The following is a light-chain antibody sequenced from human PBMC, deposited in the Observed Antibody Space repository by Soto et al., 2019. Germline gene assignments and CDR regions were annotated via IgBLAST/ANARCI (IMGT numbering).Light chain of an antibody. CDR1: SSDVGSYNL. CDR2: EGS. CDR3: CSYAGSSTVV. J-gene: IGLJ2*01. Sequence: QSALNQPASVSGSPGQSITISCTGTSSDVGSYNLVSWYQQHPGKAPKLMIYEGSQRPSGVSNRFSGSKSGNTASLTISGLQAEDEADYYCCSYAGSSTVVFGGGTKLTVL. V-gene: IGLV2-23*01.